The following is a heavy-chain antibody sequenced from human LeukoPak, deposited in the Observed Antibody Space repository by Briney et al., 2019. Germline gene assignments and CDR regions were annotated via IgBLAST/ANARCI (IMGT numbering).Heavy chain of an antibody. J-gene: IGHJ6*02. CDR1: DVSINSYY. CDR3: ARGRSNYYGMDV. Sequence: PSETPSLTCSVSDVSINSYYWNWLRRPPGKGLEWIGYIYYNGNTNYGPSLKSRVTMSVDTSKNLFSLKVSSVTAADTAVYYCARGRSNYYGMDVWGQGTTVTVSS. CDR2: IYYNGNT. D-gene: IGHD1-26*01. V-gene: IGHV4-59*01.